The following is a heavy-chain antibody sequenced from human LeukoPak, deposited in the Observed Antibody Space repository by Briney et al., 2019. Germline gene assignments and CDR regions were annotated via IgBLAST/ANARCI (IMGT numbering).Heavy chain of an antibody. V-gene: IGHV4-59*08. CDR1: GGSISSYY. D-gene: IGHD1-26*01. CDR2: IYYSGST. CDR3: ARSKKEGARVRAFDY. Sequence: SETLSLTCTVSGGSISSYYWSWIRQPPGKGLEWIGYIYYSGSTNYNPSLKSRVTISVDTSKNQFSLRLSSVTAADTAVYYCARSKKEGARVRAFDYWGQGTLVTVSS. J-gene: IGHJ4*02.